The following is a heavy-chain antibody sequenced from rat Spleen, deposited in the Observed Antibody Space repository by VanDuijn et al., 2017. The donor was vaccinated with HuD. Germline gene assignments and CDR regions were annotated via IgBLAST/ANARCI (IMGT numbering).Heavy chain of an antibody. Sequence: EVQLVESGGGLVQPGRSLKVSCAASGFTFKNYGMAWVRQAPAKGLEWVAAISYDGITTYYRDSVRGRFTISSDNAKTTLYLQMDGLRSEDTATYYCARLRYNPFDYWGQGVMVTVSS. CDR2: ISYDGITT. D-gene: IGHD1-5*01. CDR1: GFTFKNYG. V-gene: IGHV5-29*01. J-gene: IGHJ2*01. CDR3: ARLRYNPFDY.